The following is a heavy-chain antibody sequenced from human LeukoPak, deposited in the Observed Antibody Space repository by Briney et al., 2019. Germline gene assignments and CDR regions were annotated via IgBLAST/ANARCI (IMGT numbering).Heavy chain of an antibody. CDR1: GFTFSSYG. J-gene: IGHJ5*02. V-gene: IGHV3-30*18. CDR2: ISYDGSNK. CDR3: AKREVHNWFDP. D-gene: IGHD1-26*01. Sequence: GGSLRLSCAASGFTFSSYGMHWVRQAPGKGLEWVAVISYDGSNKYYADSVKGRFTISRDNSKNTLYLQMNSLRAEDTAVYYCAKREVHNWFDPWGQGTPVTVSS.